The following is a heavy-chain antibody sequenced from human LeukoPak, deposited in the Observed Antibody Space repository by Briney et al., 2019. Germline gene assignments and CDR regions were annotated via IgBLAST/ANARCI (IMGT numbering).Heavy chain of an antibody. CDR3: ARETLYTNVRGPFDT. CDR2: ISGYNGHT. CDR1: GYSFTSYG. J-gene: IGHJ3*02. D-gene: IGHD2-2*02. V-gene: IGHV1-18*03. Sequence: ASVKVSCKASGYSFTSYGISWVRQAPGQGLEWMAWISGYNGHTNYARNFQGRVTLTRDTSTTTAYMELRGLRSDDMAVYYCARETLYTNVRGPFDTWGQGTMVIVSS.